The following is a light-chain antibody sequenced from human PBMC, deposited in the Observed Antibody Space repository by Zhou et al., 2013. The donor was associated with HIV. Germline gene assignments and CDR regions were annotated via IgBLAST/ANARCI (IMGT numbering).Light chain of an antibody. Sequence: EIVLTQSPGTLSLSPGERATLSCRASQSVRSNHLAWYQQKPGQAPRPLIFGASSRATGIPDRFSGSGSGTDFTLTISRLEPEDFAVYYCQQRSNWLTFGGGTKVEIK. CDR2: GAS. CDR1: QSVRSNH. J-gene: IGKJ4*01. V-gene: IGKV3D-20*02. CDR3: QQRSNWLT.